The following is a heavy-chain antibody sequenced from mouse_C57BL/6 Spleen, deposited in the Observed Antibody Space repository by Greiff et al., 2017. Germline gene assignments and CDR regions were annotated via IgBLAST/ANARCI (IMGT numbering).Heavy chain of an antibody. D-gene: IGHD1-1*01. V-gene: IGHV1-15*01. CDR1: GYTFTDYE. CDR3: KRDTKVVRGFDY. CDR2: IDPETGGT. J-gene: IGHJ2*01. Sequence: QVQLQQSGAELVRPGASVTLSCKASGYTFTDYEMHWVKQTPVHGLEWIGAIDPETGGTAYNQKFKGKAILTADKSSSTAYMELRSLTSEDSAVYFCKRDTKVVRGFDYWGQGTTLTVSS.